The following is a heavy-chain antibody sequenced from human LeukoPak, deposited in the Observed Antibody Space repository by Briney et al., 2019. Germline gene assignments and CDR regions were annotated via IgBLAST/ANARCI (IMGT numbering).Heavy chain of an antibody. D-gene: IGHD1-1*01. CDR1: GFTFSNAW. CDR3: AKDPPHDAV. J-gene: IGHJ4*02. V-gene: IGHV3-30*02. CDR2: IHYDGSNK. Sequence: PGGSLRLSCAGYGFTFSNAWMTWVRQAPGKGLEWVAFIHYDGSNKHYADSVKGRFTISRDNSKNTLYLQMNSLRAEDTAVYYCAKDPPHDAVWGQGTLVTVSS.